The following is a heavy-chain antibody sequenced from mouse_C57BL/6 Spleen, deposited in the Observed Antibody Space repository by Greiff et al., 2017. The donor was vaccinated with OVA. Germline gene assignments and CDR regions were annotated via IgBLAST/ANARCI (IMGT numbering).Heavy chain of an antibody. CDR3: ARQKDRAKVVATGYFDY. CDR1: GYTFTEYH. Sequence: QVQLQQSGAELVKPGASVKLSCKASGYTFTEYHIHWVKQRPGQGLEWIGRFYPGGGGIKYNEKFKDKATLTADKSSSTVYMGLSRMTSVDAAVYFCARQKDRAKVVATGYFDYWGQGTTLTVSS. V-gene: IGHV1-62-2*01. D-gene: IGHD1-1*01. J-gene: IGHJ2*01. CDR2: FYPGGGGI.